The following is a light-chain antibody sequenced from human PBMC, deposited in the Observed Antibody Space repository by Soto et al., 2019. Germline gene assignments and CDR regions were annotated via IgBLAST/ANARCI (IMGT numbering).Light chain of an antibody. CDR3: QQYDSSPLT. CDR1: QNIVSL. V-gene: IGKV3-20*01. CDR2: GAS. J-gene: IGKJ5*01. Sequence: DILLTQSPGSLTASLGDRATLSCRASQNIVSLLAWYQQKPGRAPRLLISGASSRASGIPDRFSGSGSGTHFTLTISSLQPEDFAVYHCQQYDSSPLTFGQGTRLEIK.